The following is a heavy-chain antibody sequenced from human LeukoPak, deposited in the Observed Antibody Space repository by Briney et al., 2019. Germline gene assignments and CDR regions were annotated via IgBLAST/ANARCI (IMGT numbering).Heavy chain of an antibody. CDR1: GFTFSSYG. CDR3: AKDPELGGDY. V-gene: IGHV3-23*01. J-gene: IGHJ4*02. D-gene: IGHD3-16*01. CDR2: ISGSGGST. Sequence: GSLRLSCAASGFTFSSYGMHWVRQAPGKGLEWVSAISGSGGSTYYADSVKGRFTISRDNSKNTLYLQMNSLRAEDTAVYYCAKDPELGGDYWGQGTLVTVSS.